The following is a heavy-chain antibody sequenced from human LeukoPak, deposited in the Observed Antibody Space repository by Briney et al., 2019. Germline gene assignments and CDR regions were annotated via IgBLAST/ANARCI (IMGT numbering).Heavy chain of an antibody. CDR1: GFTFSSYS. Sequence: PGGSLRLSCAASGFTFSSYSMNWVREAPGKGLEWVSYISSSSSTIYYADSVKGRFTISRDNAKNSLYLQMNSLRAEDTAVYYCAREHTGSYYYFDYWGQGTLVTVSS. V-gene: IGHV3-48*01. CDR3: AREHTGSYYYFDY. J-gene: IGHJ4*02. CDR2: ISSSSSTI. D-gene: IGHD1-26*01.